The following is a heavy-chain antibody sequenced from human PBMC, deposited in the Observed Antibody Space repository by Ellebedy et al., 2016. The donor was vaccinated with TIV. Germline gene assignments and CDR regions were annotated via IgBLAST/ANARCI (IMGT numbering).Heavy chain of an antibody. CDR2: IKQDGSER. Sequence: GESLKISCVVSGFTFSRSYMTWVRQASGKGLEWVANIKQDGSERFYVDSVKGRFTISRDNAKNSLYLQMNSLRVEDTAVYYCAGGSGWLIDFWGQGTLVTVSS. V-gene: IGHV3-7*02. D-gene: IGHD6-19*01. CDR1: GFTFSRSY. CDR3: AGGSGWLIDF. J-gene: IGHJ4*02.